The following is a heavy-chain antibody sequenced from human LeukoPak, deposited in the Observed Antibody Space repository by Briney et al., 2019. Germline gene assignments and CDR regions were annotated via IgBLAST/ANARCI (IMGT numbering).Heavy chain of an antibody. Sequence: GGSLRLSCAASGFAFSTYAMSWVRQAPGKGLEWVANIKQDGSEKYYVDSVKGRFTISRDNAKNSLYLQMNSLRAEDTALYYCARELVVVAAINYWGQGTIVTVS. CDR1: GFAFSTYA. V-gene: IGHV3-7*04. J-gene: IGHJ4*02. CDR2: IKQDGSEK. CDR3: ARELVVVAAINY. D-gene: IGHD2-15*01.